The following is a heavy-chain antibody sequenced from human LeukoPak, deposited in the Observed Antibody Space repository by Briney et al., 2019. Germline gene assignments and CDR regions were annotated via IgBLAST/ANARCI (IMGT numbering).Heavy chain of an antibody. J-gene: IGHJ3*02. CDR3: ARGGYSGYDYAFDI. CDR2: INPSGSTT. Sequence: ASVKVSCKASGYTFTSYFMHWVRQAPGQGLEWLGMINPSGSTTTYAQKFQGRVTMTRDTSTSTVYMELSSLRSEDTAVYYCARGGYSGYDYAFDIWGLGTMVTVSS. CDR1: GYTFTSYF. D-gene: IGHD5-12*01. V-gene: IGHV1-46*01.